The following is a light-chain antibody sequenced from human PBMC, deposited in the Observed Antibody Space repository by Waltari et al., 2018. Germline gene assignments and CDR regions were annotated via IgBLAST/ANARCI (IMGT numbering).Light chain of an antibody. J-gene: IGKJ1*01. CDR2: QVS. Sequence: DVVLTQSPLSLTGTPGQPDSISCRPSLRRVHSDGKTYLNWWQQSTGQPTRRLIYQVSNRDSGVPDRFSGSGTGTDFTLKITRVEPEDVGLYYCVQGTKIRPTFGQGTKVEIK. CDR1: LRRVHSDGKTY. CDR3: VQGTKIRPT. V-gene: IGKV2-30*02.